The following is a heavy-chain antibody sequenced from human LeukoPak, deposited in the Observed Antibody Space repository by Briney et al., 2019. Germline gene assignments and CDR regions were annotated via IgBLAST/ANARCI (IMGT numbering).Heavy chain of an antibody. Sequence: PSETLSLTCTVSGGSISSGDYYWSWIRQPPGKGLEWIGYIYYSGSTYYNPSLKSRVTISVDTSKNQFSLKLSSVTAADTAVYYCARDRHFWYFDLWGRGTLVTVSS. CDR1: GGSISSGDYY. V-gene: IGHV4-30-4*01. CDR3: ARDRHFWYFDL. CDR2: IYYSGST. J-gene: IGHJ2*01.